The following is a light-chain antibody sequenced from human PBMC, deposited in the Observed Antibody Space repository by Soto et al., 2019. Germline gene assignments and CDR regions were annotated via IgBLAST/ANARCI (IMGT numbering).Light chain of an antibody. V-gene: IGKV3-11*01. CDR1: QSVTSY. CDR3: QHCDNWPRT. J-gene: IGKJ2*01. Sequence: EIVLTQSPATLSVSPGERATLSCRASQSVTSYLSWYQQKPGQAPRLLIYDASTTATDIPARFSGSGSGTEFTLTITSLEPEDFAVYYCQHCDNWPRTFGQGTKLEIK. CDR2: DAS.